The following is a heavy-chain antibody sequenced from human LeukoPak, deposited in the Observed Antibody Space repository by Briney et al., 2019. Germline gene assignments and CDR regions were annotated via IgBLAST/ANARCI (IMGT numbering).Heavy chain of an antibody. V-gene: IGHV3-30*18. J-gene: IGHJ4*02. CDR1: GFTFSSYG. CDR2: ISYDGSNK. Sequence: GGSLRLSCAASGFTFSSYGMHWVRQAPGKGLEWVAVISYDGSNKYYADSVKGRFTISRDNSKNTLYLQMNSLRAEDTAVYYCAKVGYSYGLSTFLDYWGQGTLVTVSS. D-gene: IGHD5-18*01. CDR3: AKVGYSYGLSTFLDY.